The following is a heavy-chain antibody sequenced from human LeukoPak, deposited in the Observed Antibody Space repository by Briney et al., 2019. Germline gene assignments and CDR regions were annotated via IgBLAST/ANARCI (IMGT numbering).Heavy chain of an antibody. CDR1: GYTFTGYY. J-gene: IGHJ3*02. Sequence: ASVKVSCKASGYTFTGYYMHWVRQAPGQGLEWMGRINPNSGGTNYAQKFQGRVTMTRDTSISTAYMELSRLRSDDTAVYYCARDQKFGVVIITHAFDIWGQGTMVTVSS. CDR2: INPNSGGT. V-gene: IGHV1-2*06. CDR3: ARDQKFGVVIITHAFDI. D-gene: IGHD3-3*01.